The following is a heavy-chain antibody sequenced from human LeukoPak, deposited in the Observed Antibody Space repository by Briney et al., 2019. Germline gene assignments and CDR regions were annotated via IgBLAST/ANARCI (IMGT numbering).Heavy chain of an antibody. Sequence: GGSLRLSCAASGFTFSSYAMSWVRQAPGKGLEWVSVISGSGGSTYYADSVKGRFTISRDNSKNTLYLQMNSLRAEDTAVYYCAKDRKAIFWRVTYYYGMDVWGQGTTATVSS. J-gene: IGHJ6*02. CDR2: ISGSGGST. D-gene: IGHD3-9*01. V-gene: IGHV3-23*01. CDR3: AKDRKAIFWRVTYYYGMDV. CDR1: GFTFSSYA.